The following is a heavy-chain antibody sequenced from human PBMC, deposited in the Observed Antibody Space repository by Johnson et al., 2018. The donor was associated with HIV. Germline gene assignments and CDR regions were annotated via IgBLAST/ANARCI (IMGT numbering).Heavy chain of an antibody. Sequence: MMLVESGGGLVQPGGSLRLSCAASGFIVSSNYMNWVRQAPGKGLEWVSVISSGGSTYHADSVKGRFIISRDNSKSTLYLQMNSLRAEDTAVYYCARAPYSSSWYRDAFDIWGQGTMVTVSS. CDR2: ISSGGST. CDR3: ARAPYSSSWYRDAFDI. CDR1: GFIVSSNY. D-gene: IGHD6-13*01. V-gene: IGHV3-66*01. J-gene: IGHJ3*02.